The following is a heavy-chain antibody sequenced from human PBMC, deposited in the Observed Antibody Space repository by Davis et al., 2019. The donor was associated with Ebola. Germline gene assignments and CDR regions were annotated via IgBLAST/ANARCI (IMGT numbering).Heavy chain of an antibody. CDR2: INHSGST. CDR1: GGSFSGYY. Sequence: SLTCAVFGGSFSGYYWSWIRQPPGKGLEWMGEINHSGSTNYNPSLKSRVTISLDTSKNQFSLNLTSVTAADTAVYYCAKRAGRYYYYMDVWGKGTTVTVSS. J-gene: IGHJ6*03. CDR3: AKRAGRYYYYMDV. V-gene: IGHV4-34*01.